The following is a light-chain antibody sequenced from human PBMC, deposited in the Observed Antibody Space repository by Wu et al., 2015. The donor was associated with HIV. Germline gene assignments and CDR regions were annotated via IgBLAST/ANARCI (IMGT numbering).Light chain of an antibody. J-gene: IGKJ4*01. CDR1: QSISNN. Sequence: EIVMTQSPATLSVSPGERATLSCRASQSISNNLAWYRQKPGQAPRLLIYGASTRATGIPARFSGSGSGTEFTLTISSLHSEDFAVYCCQQFNNWPLTFGGGPRWRS. V-gene: IGKV3-15*01. CDR3: QQFNNWPLT. CDR2: GAS.